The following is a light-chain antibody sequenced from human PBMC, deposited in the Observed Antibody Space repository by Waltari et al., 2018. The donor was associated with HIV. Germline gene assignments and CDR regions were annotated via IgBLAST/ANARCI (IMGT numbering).Light chain of an antibody. V-gene: IGLV2-23*02. CDR1: SSDVGRYNL. J-gene: IGLJ1*01. CDR3: CSDAGSRRV. Sequence: QSALPQPASVPGSPVQSITTSCTGASSDVGRYNLLSSYQQYPGKAPKLMIYEVTKRPSGISNRFSGSKSGNTASLTISGLQAEDEADYYCCSDAGSRRVFGTGTKVTVL. CDR2: EVT.